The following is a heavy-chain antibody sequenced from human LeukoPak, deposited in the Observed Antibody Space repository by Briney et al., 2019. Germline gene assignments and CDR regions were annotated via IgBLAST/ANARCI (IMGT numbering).Heavy chain of an antibody. J-gene: IGHJ6*03. V-gene: IGHV3-23*01. D-gene: IGHD3-10*01. CDR1: GFSFTTHA. Sequence: PGGSLRLSCVASGFSFTTHAMGWVRQAPGKGLEWVSHISGSGGSTKYSGSVKGRFTISRDNSKNTLYLQMNSLRAEDTAVYYCAKAPARGYYYYMDVWGKGTTVTVSS. CDR2: ISGSGGST. CDR3: AKAPARGYYYYMDV.